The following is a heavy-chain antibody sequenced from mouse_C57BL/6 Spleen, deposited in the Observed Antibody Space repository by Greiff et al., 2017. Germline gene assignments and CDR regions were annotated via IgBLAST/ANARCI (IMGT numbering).Heavy chain of an antibody. J-gene: IGHJ1*03. CDR1: GYTFTSYW. V-gene: IGHV1-72*01. D-gene: IGHD4-1*01. CDR2: IDPNSGGT. CDR3: ASSSSWGYFGV. Sequence: VQLQQPGAELAKPGASVKLSCKASGYTFTSYWMHWVKQRPGRGLEWIGRIDPNSGGTKYNEKFKRKATLTVDKPSSTAYIQLSSLTSEDTAVYYCASSSSWGYFGVWGTGTTVTVAS.